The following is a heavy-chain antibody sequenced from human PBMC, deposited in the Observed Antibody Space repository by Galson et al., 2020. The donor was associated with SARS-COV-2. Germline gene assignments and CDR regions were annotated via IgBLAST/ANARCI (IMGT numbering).Heavy chain of an antibody. CDR3: ARVGGIQTYYDYVWGSYRTKSYAFDI. CDR1: GGSFSGYY. CDR2: INHSGST. V-gene: IGHV4-34*01. D-gene: IGHD3-16*02. Sequence: SQTLSLTCAVYGGSFSGYYWSWIRQPPGKGLEWIGEINHSGSTNYNPSLKSRVTISVDTSKNQFSLKLSSVTAADTAVYYCARVGGIQTYYDYVWGSYRTKSYAFDIWGQGTMVTVSS. J-gene: IGHJ3*02.